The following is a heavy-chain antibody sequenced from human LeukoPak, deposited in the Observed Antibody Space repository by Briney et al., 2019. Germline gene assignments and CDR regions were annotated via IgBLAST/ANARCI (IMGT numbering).Heavy chain of an antibody. CDR2: IYYSGST. D-gene: IGHD4-17*01. CDR1: GGSISSGGYY. J-gene: IGHJ4*02. Sequence: SETLSLTCTVSGGSISSGGYYWSWIRQHLGKGLEWIGYIYYSGSTYYNPSLKSRVTISVDTSKNQFSLKLSSVTAADTAVYYCARSDYGDYSHLFDYWGQGTLVTVSS. CDR3: ARSDYGDYSHLFDY. V-gene: IGHV4-31*03.